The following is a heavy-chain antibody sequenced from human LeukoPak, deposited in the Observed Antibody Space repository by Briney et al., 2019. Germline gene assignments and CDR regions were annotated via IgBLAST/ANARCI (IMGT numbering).Heavy chain of an antibody. CDR2: IYYSGST. J-gene: IGHJ4*02. D-gene: IGHD3-22*01. CDR1: GGSISSGGYY. V-gene: IGHV4-31*03. Sequence: ASQTLSLTCTVSGGSISSGGYYWSWIRQHPGKGLEWIGYIYYSGSTYYNPSLKSRDTISVDTSKNQFSLKLSSVTAADTAVYYCARGPYYYDSSGEPYYFDYWGQGTLVTVSS. CDR3: ARGPYYYDSSGEPYYFDY.